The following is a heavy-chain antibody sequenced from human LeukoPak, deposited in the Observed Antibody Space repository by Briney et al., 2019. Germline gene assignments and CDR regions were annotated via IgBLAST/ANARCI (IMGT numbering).Heavy chain of an antibody. V-gene: IGHV4-59*01. Sequence: SETLSLTCTVSGGSISSCYCCWIRQPPGKGLEWIGYIYYSGSTNYNPSLKSRVTISVDTSKNQFSLKLSSVTAADTAVYYCARGGYSGYEYRCAPWGQGTLVTVSS. CDR1: GGSISSCY. CDR3: ARGGYSGYEYRCAP. J-gene: IGHJ5*02. D-gene: IGHD5-12*01. CDR2: IYYSGST.